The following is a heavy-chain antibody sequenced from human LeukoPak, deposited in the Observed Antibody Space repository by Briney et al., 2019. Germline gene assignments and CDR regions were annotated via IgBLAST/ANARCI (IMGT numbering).Heavy chain of an antibody. J-gene: IGHJ5*02. Sequence: SETLSLICTVSGGSMSNYYWSWIRQPPGKGLEWIGYIYYSGSTNYNPSLKSRVTISVDTSKNKFSLKLRSVTAADTAVYYCARVCGGDCYPLGFDPWGQGTLVTVSS. CDR2: IYYSGST. CDR1: GGSMSNYY. V-gene: IGHV4-59*01. CDR3: ARVCGGDCYPLGFDP. D-gene: IGHD2-21*02.